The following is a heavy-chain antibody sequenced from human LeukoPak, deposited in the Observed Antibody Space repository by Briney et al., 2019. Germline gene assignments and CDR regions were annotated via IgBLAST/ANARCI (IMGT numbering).Heavy chain of an antibody. CDR3: ARDYYDSSGYYLRYYYYYMDV. V-gene: IGHV1-2*02. CDR1: GGTFGSYA. D-gene: IGHD3-22*01. CDR2: INPNSGGT. Sequence: AASVKVSCKASGGTFGSYAISWVRQAPGQGLEWMGWINPNSGGTNYAQKFQGRVTMTRDTSISTAYIELSRLRSDDTAVYYCARDYYDSSGYYLRYYYYYMDVWGKGTTVTISS. J-gene: IGHJ6*03.